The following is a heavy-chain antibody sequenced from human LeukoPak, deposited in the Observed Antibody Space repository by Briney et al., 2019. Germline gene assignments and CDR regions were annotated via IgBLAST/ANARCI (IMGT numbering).Heavy chain of an antibody. CDR3: ARSQARLGWFDP. J-gene: IGHJ5*02. CDR2: INHRGST. D-gene: IGHD6-19*01. V-gene: IGHV4-4*02. CDR1: GGSISSSNW. Sequence: PSGTLSLTCAVSGGSISSSNWWSWVRQPPGKGLEWIGEINHRGSTNYNPSLKRRVTVSLDTPKNQFSLKLTSVTAADTAVYYCARSQARLGWFDPWGQGALVTVSS.